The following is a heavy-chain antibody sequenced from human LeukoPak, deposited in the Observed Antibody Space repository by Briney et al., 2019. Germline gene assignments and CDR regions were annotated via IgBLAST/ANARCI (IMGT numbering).Heavy chain of an antibody. V-gene: IGHV3-30*04. D-gene: IGHD2-2*01. J-gene: IGHJ4*02. Sequence: GGSLRLSCAASGFTFSSYAMHWVRQAPGKGLEWVAVISYDGSNKYYADSVKGRFTISRDNSKNTLHLQMNSLRAEDTAVYYCAIMRGTSSIDYWGQGTLVTVSS. CDR1: GFTFSSYA. CDR2: ISYDGSNK. CDR3: AIMRGTSSIDY.